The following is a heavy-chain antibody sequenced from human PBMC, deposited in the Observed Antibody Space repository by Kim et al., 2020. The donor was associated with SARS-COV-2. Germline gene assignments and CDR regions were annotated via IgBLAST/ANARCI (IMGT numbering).Heavy chain of an antibody. CDR2: IYSGGNT. CDR3: DRLAPMSSAWQSPFDY. Sequence: GGSLRLSCAASGFTVSSNYINWVRQAPGKGLEWVSVIYSGGNTYYADAVKGRFTTSRDNSKNTVYLQMNSLRAEDTAVYYCDRLAPMSSAWQSPFDYWGQGTLVTVSS. CDR1: GFTVSSNY. J-gene: IGHJ4*02. D-gene: IGHD6-19*01. V-gene: IGHV3-53*01.